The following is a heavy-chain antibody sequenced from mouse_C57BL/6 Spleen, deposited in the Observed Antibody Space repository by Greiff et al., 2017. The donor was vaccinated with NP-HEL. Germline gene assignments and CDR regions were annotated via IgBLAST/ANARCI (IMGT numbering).Heavy chain of an antibody. D-gene: IGHD2-4*01. CDR3: ARREYDYDGWDYAMDY. Sequence: QVQLQQPGAELVMPGASVTLSCKASGYTFTSYWMHWVKQRPGQGLEWIGEIDPSDSYTNYNQKFKGKSTLTVDKSSGTAYMQLSSLTSEDSAVYYGARREYDYDGWDYAMDYWGQGTSVTVSS. CDR2: IDPSDSYT. CDR1: GYTFTSYW. J-gene: IGHJ4*01. V-gene: IGHV1-69*01.